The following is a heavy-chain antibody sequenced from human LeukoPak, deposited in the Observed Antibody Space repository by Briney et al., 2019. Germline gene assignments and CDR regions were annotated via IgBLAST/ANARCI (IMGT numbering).Heavy chain of an antibody. Sequence: SETLSLTCTVSGGSISSGDYYWSWIRQPPGKGLEWIGYIYYSGSTYYNPSLKSRVTISVDTSKNQFSLKLSSVTAADTAVYYCGRGRKRAKNPHGYSGMAVGGKGTTVTVPS. D-gene: IGHD4-17*01. J-gene: IGHJ6*04. CDR1: GGSISSGDYY. CDR3: GRGRKRAKNPHGYSGMAV. CDR2: IYYSGST. V-gene: IGHV4-30-4*01.